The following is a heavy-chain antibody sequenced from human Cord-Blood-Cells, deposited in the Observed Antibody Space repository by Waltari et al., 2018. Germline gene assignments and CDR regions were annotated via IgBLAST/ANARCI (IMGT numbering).Heavy chain of an antibody. D-gene: IGHD7-27*01. CDR2: IIPIFGTA. J-gene: IGHJ4*02. V-gene: IGHV1-69*06. CDR1: GGPFSSYA. Sequence: GKVSCKACGGPFSSYAISWVRQAHRQGLECRGRIIPIFGTANYAQKFQGRVTITEDKFTSTAYMELSSLVSEDTAVYYCARELGTNYFDYWGQGTLVIVSS. CDR3: ARELGTNYFDY.